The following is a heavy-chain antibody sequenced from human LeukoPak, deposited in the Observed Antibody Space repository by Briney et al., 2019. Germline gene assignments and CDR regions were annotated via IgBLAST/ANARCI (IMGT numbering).Heavy chain of an antibody. CDR3: ARAESHYDSSGYYQNDY. CDR1: GYTFTSYY. J-gene: IGHJ4*02. D-gene: IGHD3-22*01. Sequence: ASVKVSCKASGYTFTSYYMHWVRQAPGQGLEWMGIINPSGGSTSYAQKFQGRVTMTRDMSTSTVYMELSSLRSEDTAVYYCARAESHYDSSGYYQNDYWGQGTLVTVSS. V-gene: IGHV1-46*01. CDR2: INPSGGST.